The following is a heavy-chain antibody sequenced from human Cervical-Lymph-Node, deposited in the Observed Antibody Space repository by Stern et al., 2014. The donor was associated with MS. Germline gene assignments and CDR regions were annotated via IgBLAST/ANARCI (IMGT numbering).Heavy chain of an antibody. J-gene: IGHJ4*02. CDR2: IISSGRFI. V-gene: IGHV3-21*01. CDR3: ARWKDARWSH. CDR1: GFTFSAYT. D-gene: IGHD4-23*01. Sequence: EVQLVESGGGLVKPGESLRLTCSGSGFTFSAYTMTWVRQAPGKGLEWVSYIISSGRFIHYTDSVKGRFTTSRDNANNSVFLQMNSLRTDDTALYYCARWKDARWSHWGQGILVTVSS.